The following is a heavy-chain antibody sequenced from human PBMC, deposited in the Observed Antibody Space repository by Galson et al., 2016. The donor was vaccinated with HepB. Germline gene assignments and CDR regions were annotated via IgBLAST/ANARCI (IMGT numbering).Heavy chain of an antibody. CDR2: SYGSGSI. D-gene: IGHD2-2*01. Sequence: SETLSLTCTVSGGFISGYSWSWIRQPAGKGLEWLGRSYGSGSINYNPSLKSRVTMSLDTSKKQFSLKLNSVTAADTALYYCARDRGYCSDTTCHFAMDVWGEGTTGTVSS. CDR1: GGFISGYS. CDR3: ARDRGYCSDTTCHFAMDV. V-gene: IGHV4-4*07. J-gene: IGHJ6*04.